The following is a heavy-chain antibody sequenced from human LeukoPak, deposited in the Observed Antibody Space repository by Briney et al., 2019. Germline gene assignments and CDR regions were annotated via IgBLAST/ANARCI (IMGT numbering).Heavy chain of an antibody. D-gene: IGHD1-26*01. Sequence: GASVKVSCKTSGYTFTDYFMHWVRQAPGQGLEWMGWITPNTGDTDYAENFQGRVTLTSDTSINTAYMELTGLKFDDTAVYYCARYWEGFEIWGQGTVVTVSS. J-gene: IGHJ3*02. CDR2: ITPNTGDT. CDR3: ARYWEGFEI. V-gene: IGHV1-2*02. CDR1: GYTFTDYF.